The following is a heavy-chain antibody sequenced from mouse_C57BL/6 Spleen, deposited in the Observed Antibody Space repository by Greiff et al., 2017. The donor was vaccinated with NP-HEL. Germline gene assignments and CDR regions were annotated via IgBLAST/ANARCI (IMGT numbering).Heavy chain of an antibody. V-gene: IGHV1-61*01. CDR3: ARSHGYDSWFAY. J-gene: IGHJ3*01. CDR2: IYPSDSET. CDR1: GYTFTSYW. Sequence: VKLQQPGAELVRPGSSVKLSCKASGYTFTSYWMDWVKQRPGQGLEWIGNIYPSDSETHYNQKFKDKATLTVDKSSSTAYMQLSSLTSEDSAVYYCARSHGYDSWFAYWGQGTLVTVSA. D-gene: IGHD2-2*01.